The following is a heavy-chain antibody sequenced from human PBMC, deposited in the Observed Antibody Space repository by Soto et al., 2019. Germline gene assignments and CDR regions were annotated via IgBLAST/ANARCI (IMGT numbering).Heavy chain of an antibody. V-gene: IGHV3-64D*06. CDR2: VRGNGDPP. J-gene: IGHJ4*02. CDR3: VKSRGGNNFDFFD. CDR1: GFTFSSYA. Sequence: PGGSLRLSCSASGFTFSSYAMHWFRQAPGKRLEYVSGVRGNGDPPFYADSVKGRFTISRDNSKNTLYLQMSSLSADDTAVYYCVKSRGGNNFDFFDWGQGALVTVSS. D-gene: IGHD5-12*01.